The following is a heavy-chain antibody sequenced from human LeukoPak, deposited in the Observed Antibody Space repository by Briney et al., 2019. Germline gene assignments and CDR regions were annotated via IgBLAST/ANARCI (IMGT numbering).Heavy chain of an antibody. Sequence: SETLSLTCTVSGGSLSSYYWSWIRQPPGKGLEWIGYIYYSGSTNYNPSLKSRITISVDTSKNHFSLKLSSVTAADTAVYYCARAYYSDSNAPYYFDYWGQGTLVTVSS. CDR1: GGSLSSYY. CDR2: IYYSGST. CDR3: ARAYYSDSNAPYYFDY. V-gene: IGHV4-59*08. J-gene: IGHJ4*02. D-gene: IGHD3-22*01.